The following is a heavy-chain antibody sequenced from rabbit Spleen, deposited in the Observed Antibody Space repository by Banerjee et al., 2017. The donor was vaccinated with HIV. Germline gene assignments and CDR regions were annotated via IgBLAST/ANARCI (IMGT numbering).Heavy chain of an antibody. CDR1: GFSFSSDYY. D-gene: IGHD2-1*01. CDR2: IDGGSSGNT. CDR3: ARGSAAMTMVITGFYFNL. V-gene: IGHV1S40*01. J-gene: IGHJ4*01. Sequence: QSLEESGGGLVQPGASLTLTCTASGFSFSSDYYMCWVRQAPGKGLEWIGCIDGGSSGNTYYASWAKGRFTVSKTSSTTVTLQMTSLTAADTATYFCARGSAAMTMVITGFYFNLWGPGTLVTVS.